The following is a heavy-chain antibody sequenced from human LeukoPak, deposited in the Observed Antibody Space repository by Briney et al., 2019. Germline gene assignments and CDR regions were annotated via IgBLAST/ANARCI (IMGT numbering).Heavy chain of an antibody. Sequence: SETLSLTCTVSGGSISSGGYYWSWIRQHPGKGPEWIGYIYYSGSTYYNPSLKSRVTISVDTSKNQFSLKLSSVTAADTAVYYCAREVDYYYYGMDVWGQGTTVTVSS. CDR1: GGSISSGGYY. CDR3: AREVDYYYYGMDV. D-gene: IGHD2-2*01. V-gene: IGHV4-31*03. CDR2: IYYSGST. J-gene: IGHJ6*02.